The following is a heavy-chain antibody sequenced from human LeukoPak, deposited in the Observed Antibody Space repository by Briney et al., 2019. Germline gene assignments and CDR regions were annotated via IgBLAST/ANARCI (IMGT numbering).Heavy chain of an antibody. D-gene: IGHD3-10*01. CDR1: GFTFSIYS. Sequence: GGSLRLSCAASGFTFSIYSMNWVRQAPGKGLEWVSSISSSSTYIYYADSVKGRFTISRDNAKNSLYLQMNSLRAEDTAVYYCAREILGELYFDFWGQGTLVTVSS. V-gene: IGHV3-21*01. CDR2: ISSSSTYI. CDR3: AREILGELYFDF. J-gene: IGHJ4*02.